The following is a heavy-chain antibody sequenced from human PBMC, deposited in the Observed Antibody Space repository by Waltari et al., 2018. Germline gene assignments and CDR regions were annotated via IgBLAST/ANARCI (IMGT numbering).Heavy chain of an antibody. CDR1: GFTFIRYW. Sequence: EVQLVESGGGLVQPGGSLRLSCAASGFTFIRYWMHWVRQAPGKGLVRVLRMNSDGSGTIYADSVKGRFTTSRDNAKNTLYLQLNSRRVEDTAVYYCAREPSPDSSGYFYYYMDVWGKGTTVTVSS. V-gene: IGHV3-74*01. CDR2: MNSDGSGT. J-gene: IGHJ6*03. CDR3: AREPSPDSSGYFYYYMDV. D-gene: IGHD3-22*01.